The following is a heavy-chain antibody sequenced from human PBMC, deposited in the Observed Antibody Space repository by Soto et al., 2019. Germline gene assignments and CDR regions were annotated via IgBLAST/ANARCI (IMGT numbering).Heavy chain of an antibody. CDR1: GGSVSSGSYY. J-gene: IGHJ4*02. CDR3: ARHTRYCSGGSCYVY. Sequence: SETLSLTCTVSGGSVSSGSYYWSWIRQPPGKGLEWIGYIYYSGSTNYNPSLKSRVTISVDTSKNQFSLKLSSVTAADTAVYYCARHTRYCSGGSCYVYWGQGTLVTVS. D-gene: IGHD2-15*01. CDR2: IYYSGST. V-gene: IGHV4-61*01.